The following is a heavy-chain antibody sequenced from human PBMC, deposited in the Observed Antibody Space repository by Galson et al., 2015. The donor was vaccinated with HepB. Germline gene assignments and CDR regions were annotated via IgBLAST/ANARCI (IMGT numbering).Heavy chain of an antibody. Sequence: QSGAEVKKPGESLKISCQGSGYTFRNYWIGWVRQMPGKGLEWVGIIYPADSDTTYSPSFQGQVTISVDKSISTAYLQWSSLKASDTGIYYCARQGASWSDFDYWGQGTPVTVSS. CDR2: IYPADSDT. J-gene: IGHJ4*03. CDR3: ARQGASWSDFDY. D-gene: IGHD6-13*01. CDR1: GYTFRNYW. V-gene: IGHV5-51*01.